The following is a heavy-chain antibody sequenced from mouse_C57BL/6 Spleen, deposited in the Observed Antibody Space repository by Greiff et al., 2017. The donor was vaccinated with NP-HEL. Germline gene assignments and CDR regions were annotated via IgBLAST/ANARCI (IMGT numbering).Heavy chain of an antibody. CDR2: ISDGGSYT. CDR3: ARGELGRGYAMDY. CDR1: GFTFSSYA. D-gene: IGHD4-1*01. Sequence: EVQLVESGGGLVKPGGSLKLSCAASGFTFSSYAMSWVRQTPEKRLEWVATISDGGSYTYYPDNVKGRFTISRDNAKNNLYLQMSHLKSEDTAMYYCARGELGRGYAMDYWGQGTSVTVSS. V-gene: IGHV5-4*01. J-gene: IGHJ4*01.